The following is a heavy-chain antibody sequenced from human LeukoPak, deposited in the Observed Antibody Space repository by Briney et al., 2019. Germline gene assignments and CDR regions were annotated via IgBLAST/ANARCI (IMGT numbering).Heavy chain of an antibody. CDR3: ARHSGSGSWYDY. CDR2: IHHSGST. V-gene: IGHV4-59*01. D-gene: IGHD6-13*01. CDR1: GDSISSYY. Sequence: PSETLSLTCTVSGDSISSYYWSWIRQSPGKGLEWIGYIHHSGSTNYNPSLKSRVTISIDTSKNQFSLKLSSVTAADTAVYYGARHSGSGSWYDYWGQGTLVTVSS. J-gene: IGHJ4*02.